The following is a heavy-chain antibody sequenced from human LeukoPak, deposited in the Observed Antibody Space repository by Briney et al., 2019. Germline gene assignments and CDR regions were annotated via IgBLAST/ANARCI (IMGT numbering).Heavy chain of an antibody. CDR3: ARYSGYVSYYYYGMDV. CDR2: LYYSGRT. D-gene: IGHD5-12*01. J-gene: IGHJ6*02. CDR1: GGSISSSSYY. V-gene: IGHV4-39*01. Sequence: PSETVSLTCTVSGGSISSSSYYWGGIRQPPGKGLEWIGSLYYSGRTYYNPSLKSLVTISVDTSKNQFSLKLSSVTAADTAVYYCARYSGYVSYYYYGMDVCGQGATFSASS.